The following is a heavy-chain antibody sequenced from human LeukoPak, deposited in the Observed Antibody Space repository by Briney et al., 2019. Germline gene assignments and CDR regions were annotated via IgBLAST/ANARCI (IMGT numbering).Heavy chain of an antibody. CDR1: GFTFGTYW. CDR3: ARDLHTSFDY. V-gene: IGHV3-74*01. CDR2: INTDGSTT. Sequence: GGSLRLSCAASGFTFGTYWMYWVRQAPGKGLVWVSRINTDGSTTTYADSVKGRFTISRDNARNTLYLQMNSLRAEDTAVYYCARDLHTSFDYWGQGTLVTVSS. J-gene: IGHJ4*02.